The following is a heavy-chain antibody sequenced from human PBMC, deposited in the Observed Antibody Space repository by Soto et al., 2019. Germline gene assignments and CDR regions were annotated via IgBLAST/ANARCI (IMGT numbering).Heavy chain of an antibody. CDR2: IYSGGST. D-gene: IGHD5-18*01. Sequence: EVQLVESGGGLVQPGGSLRLSCAASGVTVSSNYMSWVRQAPGKGLEWVSVIYSGGSTYYADSVKGRFTISRDNSKNTLYRQMNSLRAEDTAVYYCARHGYNYGGGYFAYWGQGTLVTVSS. CDR3: ARHGYNYGGGYFAY. V-gene: IGHV3-66*04. CDR1: GVTVSSNY. J-gene: IGHJ4*02.